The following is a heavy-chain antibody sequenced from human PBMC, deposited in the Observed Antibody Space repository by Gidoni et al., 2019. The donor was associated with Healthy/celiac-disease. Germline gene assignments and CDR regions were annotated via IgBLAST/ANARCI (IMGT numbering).Heavy chain of an antibody. CDR2: IYYSGST. J-gene: IGHJ3*02. CDR1: GGSISSSSYY. V-gene: IGHV4-39*01. Sequence: LQESGPGLVKPSETLSLTCTVAGGSISSSSYYWGWIRQPPGKGLEWIVSIYYSGSTYYNPSFKSRVTISVDTSQNQFSLKLSSVTAADTAVYYSAIHNYSDSSGYYSQAFDIWGQGTMVTVSS. D-gene: IGHD3-22*01. CDR3: AIHNYSDSSGYYSQAFDI.